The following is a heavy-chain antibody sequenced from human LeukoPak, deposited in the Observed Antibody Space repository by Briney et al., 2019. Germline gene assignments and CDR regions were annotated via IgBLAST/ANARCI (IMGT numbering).Heavy chain of an antibody. D-gene: IGHD2-15*01. CDR3: ARAPGYCSGGSCYSGAFGI. V-gene: IGHV3-7*01. Sequence: GGSLRLSCAASGFTFSSFTMTWVRQAPGKGLEWVANIKQDGSEKYYVDSVKGRFTISRDNAKNSLYLQMNSLRAEDTAVYYCARAPGYCSGGSCYSGAFGIWGQGTMVTVSS. CDR1: GFTFSSFT. J-gene: IGHJ3*02. CDR2: IKQDGSEK.